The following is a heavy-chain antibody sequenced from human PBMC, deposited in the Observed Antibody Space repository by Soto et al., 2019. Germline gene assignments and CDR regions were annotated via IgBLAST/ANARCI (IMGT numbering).Heavy chain of an antibody. CDR3: ARGSIRQLWWDY. Sequence: PSETLSLTCTVSGGSISSGGYYWSWIRQHPGKGLEWIGYIYYSGSTYYNPSLKSRVTISVDTSKNQFSLKLSSVTAADTAVYYCARGSIRQLWWDYWGQGTLVTVSS. D-gene: IGHD5-18*01. J-gene: IGHJ4*02. V-gene: IGHV4-31*03. CDR2: IYYSGST. CDR1: GGSISSGGYY.